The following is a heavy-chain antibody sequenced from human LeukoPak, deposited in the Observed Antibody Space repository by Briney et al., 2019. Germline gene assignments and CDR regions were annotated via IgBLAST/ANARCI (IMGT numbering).Heavy chain of an antibody. D-gene: IGHD2-8*01. Sequence: ASVKVSCTASGYSFATYGISWVRQGPGQGLEWMGLMSTYNGYTRYAQNPQGRVSMTTDTSTSTAYMALGSLRSDDTAVYYCARDDCSNGVCYMGDYWGQGTLVTVSS. J-gene: IGHJ4*02. CDR3: ARDDCSNGVCYMGDY. V-gene: IGHV1-18*01. CDR2: MSTYNGYT. CDR1: GYSFATYG.